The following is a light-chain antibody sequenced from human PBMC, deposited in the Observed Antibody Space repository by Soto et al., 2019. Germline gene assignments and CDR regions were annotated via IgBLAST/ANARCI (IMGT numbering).Light chain of an antibody. J-gene: IGKJ4*01. Sequence: VMTHSPSTLSVCPGEGVTLSCRASQGIGDTLAWYQHKPGQTPRLLIYDTSTRATGVPARFSGSGSGTEFNLTISSLQSEDFAVYFCQQYDDWLRLTFGGGSKVAI. CDR2: DTS. V-gene: IGKV3-15*01. CDR1: QGIGDT. CDR3: QQYDDWLRLT.